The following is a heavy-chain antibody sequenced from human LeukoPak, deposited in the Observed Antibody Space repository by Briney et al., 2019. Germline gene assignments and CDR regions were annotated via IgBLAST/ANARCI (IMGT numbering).Heavy chain of an antibody. V-gene: IGHV5-51*01. Sequence: GESLKISCKGSGYIFTNYWIGWVRQMPGKGLEWMAIIYPGDSSTRYSPSFQGQVTISADESINTAYLQWSSLKASDTAMYFCARLKWFGELKKYYYYMDLWGKGTTVTVSS. CDR3: ARLKWFGELKKYYYYMDL. CDR2: IYPGDSST. CDR1: GYIFTNYW. D-gene: IGHD3-10*01. J-gene: IGHJ6*03.